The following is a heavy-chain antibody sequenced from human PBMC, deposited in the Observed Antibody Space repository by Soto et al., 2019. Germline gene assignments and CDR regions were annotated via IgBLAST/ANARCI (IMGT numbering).Heavy chain of an antibody. CDR2: FFSDAER. D-gene: IGHD4-17*01. V-gene: IGHV2-26*01. CDR3: ARMDGDYNYYAMDV. Sequence: SGPTLANPTATLTLTCTVSGCSLVNGRMGVSWIRHNPGKPLEWLAHFFSDAERSYSASMQSRLTMSMDTSGSQVVLIMTNMDPVDTATYYCARMDGDYNYYAMDVWGPGTPVTVSS. J-gene: IGHJ6*02. CDR1: GCSLVNGRMG.